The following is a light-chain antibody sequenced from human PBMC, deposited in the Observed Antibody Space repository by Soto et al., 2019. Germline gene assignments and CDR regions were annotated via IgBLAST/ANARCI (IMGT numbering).Light chain of an antibody. CDR3: SSYTSSSTLDVV. V-gene: IGLV2-14*01. CDR2: AVS. Sequence: QSALTQPASVSGSPGQSVTISCTGTSSDIGNYNYVSWYQQHPGKAPKLMIYAVSYRPSGVSNRFSGSKSGNTASLTISGLQAEDEADYHCSSYTSSSTLDVVFGGGTKVTVL. CDR1: SSDIGNYNY. J-gene: IGLJ2*01.